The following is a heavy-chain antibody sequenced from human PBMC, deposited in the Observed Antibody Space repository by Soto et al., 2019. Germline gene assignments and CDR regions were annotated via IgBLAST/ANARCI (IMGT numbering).Heavy chain of an antibody. Sequence: SGPTLVNPTQTLTLTCTFSGLSLSTSGVGVGWIRQPPGKALEWLALIYWDDDKRYSPSLKSRLTITKDTSKNQVVLTMTNMDPVDTATYYCAPTYYYDSSGYYYVHPWGQGTLVTVSS. V-gene: IGHV2-5*02. J-gene: IGHJ5*02. D-gene: IGHD3-22*01. CDR3: APTYYYDSSGYYYVHP. CDR1: GLSLSTSGVG. CDR2: IYWDDDK.